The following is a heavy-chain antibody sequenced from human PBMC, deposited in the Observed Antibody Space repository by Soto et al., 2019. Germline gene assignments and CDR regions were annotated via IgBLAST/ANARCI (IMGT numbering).Heavy chain of an antibody. CDR2: IIPISGTA. Sequence: QVQLVQSGAEVKKPGSSVKVSCKASGGTFSSYAISWVRQAPGQGLEWRGGIIPISGTANYAQKFQGRVTITADESTSTAYMELSSLRSEDTAVYYCARSPGSSTSLDIYYYYYYGMDVWGQGTTVTVSS. CDR3: ARSPGSSTSLDIYYYYYYGMDV. V-gene: IGHV1-69*01. CDR1: GGTFSSYA. D-gene: IGHD2-2*01. J-gene: IGHJ6*02.